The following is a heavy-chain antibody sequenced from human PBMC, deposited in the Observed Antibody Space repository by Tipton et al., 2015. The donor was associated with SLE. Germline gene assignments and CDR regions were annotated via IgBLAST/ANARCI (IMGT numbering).Heavy chain of an antibody. J-gene: IGHJ3*02. CDR3: ARNFRAAADGRDAFDI. V-gene: IGHV3-11*03. Sequence: SLRLSCAASGFTFSDYYMSWIRQAPGKGLEWVSYISSSSSYTNYADSVKGRFTISRDNAKNSLYLQMNSLRAEDTAVYYCARNFRAAADGRDAFDIWGQGTMVTVSS. CDR2: ISSSSSYT. CDR1: GFTFSDYY. D-gene: IGHD6-13*01.